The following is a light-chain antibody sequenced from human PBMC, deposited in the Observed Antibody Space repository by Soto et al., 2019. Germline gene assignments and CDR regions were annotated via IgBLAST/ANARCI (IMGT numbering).Light chain of an antibody. J-gene: IGLJ3*02. CDR1: SSDVGGYNY. Sequence: QSALTQPRSVSGSPGQSFTISCTGTSSDVGGYNYVSWYQQHPGKAPKLMIYDVSQRPSGVPYHFSGSKSGNTASLTISGLQAEDEADYYCCSYAGSYTHWVFGGGTKLTVL. CDR2: DVS. CDR3: CSYAGSYTHWV. V-gene: IGLV2-11*01.